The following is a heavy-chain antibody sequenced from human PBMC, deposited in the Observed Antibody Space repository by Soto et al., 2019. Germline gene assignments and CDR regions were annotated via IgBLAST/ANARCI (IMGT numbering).Heavy chain of an antibody. CDR3: ARDYYGDYVGWFDP. D-gene: IGHD4-17*01. V-gene: IGHV3-66*01. J-gene: IGHJ5*02. CDR2: IYSGGST. CDR1: GFTVSSNY. Sequence: PGGSLRLSCAASGFTVSSNYMSWVRQAPGKGLEWVSVIYSGGSTYYADSVKGRFTISRDNSKNTLYLQMNSLRAEDTAVYYCARDYYGDYVGWFDPWGQGTLVTVSS.